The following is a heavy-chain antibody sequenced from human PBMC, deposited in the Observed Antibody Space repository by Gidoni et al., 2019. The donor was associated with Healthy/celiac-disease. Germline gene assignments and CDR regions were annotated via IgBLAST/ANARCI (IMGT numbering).Heavy chain of an antibody. CDR3: ARDPLGYCSGGSCPSAFDI. CDR1: GFTFSSYG. V-gene: IGHV3-33*01. Sequence: QVQLVESGGGVVQPGRSLRLSCAASGFTFSSYGMHWVRQAPGKGLEWVAVIWYDGSNKYYADSVKGRFTISRDNSKNTLYLQMNSLRAEDTAVYYCARDPLGYCSGGSCPSAFDIWGQGTMVTVSS. CDR2: IWYDGSNK. D-gene: IGHD2-15*01. J-gene: IGHJ3*02.